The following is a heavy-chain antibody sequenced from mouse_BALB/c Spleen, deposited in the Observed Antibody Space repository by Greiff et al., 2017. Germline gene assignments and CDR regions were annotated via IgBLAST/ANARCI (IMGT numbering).Heavy chain of an antibody. J-gene: IGHJ2*01. CDR2: IRLKSDNYAT. CDR1: GFTFSSYW. V-gene: IGHV6-3*01. Sequence: EVKVEESGGGLVQPGGSMKLSCVASGFTFSSYWMSWVRQSPEKGLEWVAEIRLKSDNYATHYAESVKGKFTISRDDSKSRLYLQMNSLRAEDTGIYYCTDYGSHYWGQGTTLTVSS. D-gene: IGHD1-1*01. CDR3: TDYGSHY.